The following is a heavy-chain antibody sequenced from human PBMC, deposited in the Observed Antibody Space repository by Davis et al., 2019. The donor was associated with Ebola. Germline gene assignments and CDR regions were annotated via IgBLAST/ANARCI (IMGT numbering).Heavy chain of an antibody. J-gene: IGHJ1*01. D-gene: IGHD3-16*01. Sequence: SGPTLVKPTETLTLTCTVSGFSLSNARMGVSWIRQPPGKALEWLAHIFSNDEKSYSTSLKSRLTITKDTSKNQVVLTMTNMDPVDTATYYCAHRITFGGVTRSTTRYEYFQHWGQGTLVTVSS. CDR3: AHRITFGGVTRSTTRYEYFQH. CDR1: GFSLSNARMG. CDR2: IFSNDEK. V-gene: IGHV2-26*01.